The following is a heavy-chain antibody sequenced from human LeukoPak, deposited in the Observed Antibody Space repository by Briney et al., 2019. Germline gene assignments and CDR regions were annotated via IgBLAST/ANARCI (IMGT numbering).Heavy chain of an antibody. J-gene: IGHJ4*02. V-gene: IGHV4-34*01. D-gene: IGHD3-10*01. CDR1: GGSFSGYY. CDR2: INHSGST. CDR3: AREGRAYYGSGSPDY. Sequence: SETLSLTCAVYGGSFSGYYWSWIRQPPGKGLEWIGEINHSGSTNYNPSLKSRVTISVDTSKNQFSLKLSSVTAADTAVYYCAREGRAYYGSGSPDYWGQGTLVTVSS.